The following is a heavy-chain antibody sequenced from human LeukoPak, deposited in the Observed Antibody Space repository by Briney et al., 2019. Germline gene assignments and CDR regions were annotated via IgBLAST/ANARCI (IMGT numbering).Heavy chain of an antibody. D-gene: IGHD6-19*01. CDR3: ARDPIAVAYYYYGMDV. J-gene: IGHJ6*02. Sequence: SVKVSCKASGGTFSSYAISWVRQAPGQGLELMGRIIPILGIANYAQKFQGRVTITADKSTSTAYMELSSLRSEDTAVYYCARDPIAVAYYYYGMDVWGQGTTVTVSS. CDR1: GGTFSSYA. CDR2: IIPILGIA. V-gene: IGHV1-69*04.